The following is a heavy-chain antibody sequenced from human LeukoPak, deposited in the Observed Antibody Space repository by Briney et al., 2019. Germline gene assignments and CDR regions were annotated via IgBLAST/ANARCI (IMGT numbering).Heavy chain of an antibody. CDR3: ARGRYCTNGVCSFDY. CDR2: ISYDGSNK. V-gene: IGHV3-30*04. J-gene: IGHJ4*02. CDR1: GFTFSSYA. D-gene: IGHD2-8*01. Sequence: PGRSLRLSCAASGFTFSSYAMHWVRQAPGKGLEWVAVISYDGSNKYYADSVKGRFTISRDNSKNTLYLQMNSLRAEDTAVYYCARGRYCTNGVCSFDYWGQGTLVTVSS.